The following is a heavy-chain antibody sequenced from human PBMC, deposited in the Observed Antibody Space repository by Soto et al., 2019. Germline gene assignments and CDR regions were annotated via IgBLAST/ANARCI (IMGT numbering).Heavy chain of an antibody. CDR1: GASISINY. J-gene: IGHJ6*02. V-gene: IGHV4-4*07. CDR2: IYTGGNT. Sequence: NPSETLSLTCTVSGASISINYWSWIRQSAGKGLEWIGHIYTGGNTNYSPSLKSRVTMSLDTSKNQFSLRLSSVTAADTAVYYCARERGDVAAAGTDDYYYQYGMDVWGQGTTVTVSS. D-gene: IGHD6-13*01. CDR3: ARERGDVAAAGTDDYYYQYGMDV.